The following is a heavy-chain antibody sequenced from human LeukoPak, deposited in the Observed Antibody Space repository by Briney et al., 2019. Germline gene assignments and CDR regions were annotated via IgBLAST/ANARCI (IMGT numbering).Heavy chain of an antibody. CDR1: GFTFSSYA. CDR3: ARGITIFAVAEDY. CDR2: ISGSGGGT. Sequence: GGSLRLSCAASGFTFSSYAMTWVRQAPGRGLEWVSGISGSGGGTYYADSVKGRFTISRDNSKNTLYLQMNSLRAEDTAVYYCARGITIFAVAEDYWGQGTLVTVSS. J-gene: IGHJ4*02. V-gene: IGHV3-23*01. D-gene: IGHD3-3*01.